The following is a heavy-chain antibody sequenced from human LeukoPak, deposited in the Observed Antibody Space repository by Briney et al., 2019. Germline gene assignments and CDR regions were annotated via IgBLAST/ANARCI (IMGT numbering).Heavy chain of an antibody. CDR1: GYTFTGYY. CDR2: INPNSGGT. D-gene: IGHD1-26*01. Sequence: ASVKVSCKASGYTFTGYYMHWVRQAPGQGLEWMGWINPNSGGTNYAQKFQGRVTMTRDTSISTAYMELSRLRSDDTAVYYCARSPSYSGSPGEFDYWGQGTLVTVSS. V-gene: IGHV1-2*02. J-gene: IGHJ4*02. CDR3: ARSPSYSGSPGEFDY.